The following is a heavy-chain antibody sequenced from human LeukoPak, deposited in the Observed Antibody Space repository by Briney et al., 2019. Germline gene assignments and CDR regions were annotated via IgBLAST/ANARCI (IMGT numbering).Heavy chain of an antibody. J-gene: IGHJ4*02. CDR3: AKGASGSYHTPYDY. CDR1: GFTFSTYG. Sequence: GGSLRLSCTVSGFTFSTYGMHWVRQAPGKGLEWVAVIWYDGSNKYYADSVKGRFTISRDNSKNTLYLQMNSLRAEDTAVYYCAKGASGSYHTPYDYWGQGTLVTVSS. CDR2: IWYDGSNK. V-gene: IGHV3-33*06. D-gene: IGHD1-26*01.